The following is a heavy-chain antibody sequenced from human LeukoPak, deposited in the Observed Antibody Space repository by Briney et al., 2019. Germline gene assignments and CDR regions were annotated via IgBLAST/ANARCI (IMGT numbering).Heavy chain of an antibody. CDR2: ISSSGSTI. CDR3: ARDRSYILTGYYGY. CDR1: GFTFSDYY. D-gene: IGHD3-9*01. V-gene: IGHV3-11*01. Sequence: PGGSLRLSCAASGFTFSDYYMSWIRQAPGKGVEWVSYISSSGSTIYYADSVKGRFTISRDNAKNPLYLQMNSLRAEDTAVYYCARDRSYILTGYYGYWGQGTLVTVSS. J-gene: IGHJ4*02.